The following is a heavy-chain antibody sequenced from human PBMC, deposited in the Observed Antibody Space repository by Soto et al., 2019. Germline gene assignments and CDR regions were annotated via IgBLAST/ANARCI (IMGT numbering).Heavy chain of an antibody. CDR3: ARPQSRYGSGSYYYYGMDV. J-gene: IGHJ6*02. CDR2: IDPSDSYT. D-gene: IGHD3-10*01. V-gene: IGHV5-10-1*01. CDR1: GYSFTSYW. Sequence: GESLKISCKGSGYSFTSYWISWVRQMPGKGLEWMGRIDPSDSYTSYSPSFQGHVTISADKSISTAYLQWSSLKASDTAMYYCARPQSRYGSGSYYYYGMDVWGQGTTVTVSS.